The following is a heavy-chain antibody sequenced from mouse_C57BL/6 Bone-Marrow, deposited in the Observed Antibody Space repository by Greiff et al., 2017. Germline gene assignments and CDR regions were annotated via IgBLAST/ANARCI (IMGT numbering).Heavy chain of an antibody. V-gene: IGHV1-19*01. CDR1: GYTFTDYY. CDR3: AVGGRLNSFDY. CDR2: INPYNGGT. J-gene: IGHJ2*01. D-gene: IGHD1-3*01. Sequence: EVQLMESGPVLVRPGASVKMSCKASGYTFTDYYMNWVKQSPGKGLEWIGVINPYNGGTCYKQKFKGKATLTVDTSSSTAYMELHSLTSEDSAVYYCAVGGRLNSFDYWGQGTTLTVSS.